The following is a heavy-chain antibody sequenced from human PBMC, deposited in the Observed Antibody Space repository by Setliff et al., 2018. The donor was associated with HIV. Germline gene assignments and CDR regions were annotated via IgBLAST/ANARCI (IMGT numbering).Heavy chain of an antibody. CDR3: ARSQETSVAATEI. V-gene: IGHV4-61*09. J-gene: IGHJ3*02. Sequence: TLSLPCAVSGASISDGTYYWSWIRQPAGKGLEWIGHIYIRGGTTNYSPSLKSRVTISLDTSKNQFSLSLSSVTASDTALYYCARSQETSVAATEIWGQGTMVTVS. CDR2: IYIRGGTT. CDR1: GASISDGTYY.